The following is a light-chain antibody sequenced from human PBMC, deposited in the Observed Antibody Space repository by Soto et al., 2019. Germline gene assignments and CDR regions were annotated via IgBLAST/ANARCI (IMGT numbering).Light chain of an antibody. CDR2: SNN. CDR1: SSHIGSNT. Sequence: QSVLTHPPSASGTPGQRVTISCSGSSSHIGSNTVNWYQQLPGTAPKLLIYSNNQRPSGVPDRVSGSKSGTSASLAISGLQSEDEADYYCAAWDDSLNGRYVFGTGTKVTVL. V-gene: IGLV1-44*01. J-gene: IGLJ1*01. CDR3: AAWDDSLNGRYV.